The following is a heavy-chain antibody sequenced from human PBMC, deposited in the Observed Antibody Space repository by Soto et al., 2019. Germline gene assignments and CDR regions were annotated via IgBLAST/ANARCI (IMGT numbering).Heavy chain of an antibody. D-gene: IGHD3-10*01. J-gene: IGHJ4*02. CDR2: IYYSGST. V-gene: IGHV4-39*01. CDR1: GGSIRSSSYY. Sequence: QLQLQESGPGLVKPSETLPLTCTVSGGSIRSSSYYWGWIRQPPGKGLEWIGSIYYSGSTYYNPALKSRVTISVGTSKNQFSLKLNSVTAADTAVYYCARLSGSAPDYFDYWGQGTLVPVSS. CDR3: ARLSGSAPDYFDY.